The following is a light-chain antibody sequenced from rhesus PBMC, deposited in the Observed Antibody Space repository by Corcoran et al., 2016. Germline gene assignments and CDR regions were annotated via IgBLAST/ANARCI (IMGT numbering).Light chain of an antibody. CDR3: VQAIAFPLT. CDR1: HTLLHRNGNTY. CDR2: GGS. V-gene: IGKV2-72*01. Sequence: DVVMTQTPLSLPITPGEAASISCSSTHTLLHRNGNTYLHWYLQKPGQSPQLLIYGGSNRASGVPDRISGSGSGTNFTLKISKVEAEDVGIYYCVQAIAFPLTFGGGTKVEIK. J-gene: IGKJ4*01.